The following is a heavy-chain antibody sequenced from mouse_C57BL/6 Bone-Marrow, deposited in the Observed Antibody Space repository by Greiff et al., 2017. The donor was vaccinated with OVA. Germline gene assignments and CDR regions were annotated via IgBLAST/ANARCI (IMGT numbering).Heavy chain of an antibody. J-gene: IGHJ4*01. Sequence: VQLQQSGAELVKPGASVKLSCKASGYTFTSYWMHWVKQRPGQGLEWIGMIHPNSGSTNYNEKFKSKATLTVDKSSSTAYMQLSSLTSEDSAVYYCARSDYYSKGYAMDYWGQGTSVTVSS. D-gene: IGHD2-5*01. CDR1: GYTFTSYW. V-gene: IGHV1-64*01. CDR3: ARSDYYSKGYAMDY. CDR2: IHPNSGST.